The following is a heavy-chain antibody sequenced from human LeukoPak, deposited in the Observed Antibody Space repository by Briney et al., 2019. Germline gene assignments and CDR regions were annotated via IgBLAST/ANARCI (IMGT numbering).Heavy chain of an antibody. J-gene: IGHJ4*02. Sequence: SETLSLTCTVSGGSISSYYWRWLRQPPGKGLEWIGYIYYSGSTNYNPSLKSRVTISVDTSKNQFSLNLTSVTAADTAVYYCSRENGAFSPFGYWGQGTLVTVLS. CDR2: IYYSGST. V-gene: IGHV4-59*12. CDR3: SRENGAFSPFGY. CDR1: GGSISSYY. D-gene: IGHD3-3*01.